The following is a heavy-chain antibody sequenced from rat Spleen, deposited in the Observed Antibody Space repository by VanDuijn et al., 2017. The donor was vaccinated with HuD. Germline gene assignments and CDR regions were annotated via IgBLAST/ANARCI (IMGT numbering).Heavy chain of an antibody. CDR3: ARQNWPYYFDY. D-gene: IGHD3-6*01. V-gene: IGHV5-29*01. CDR2: ISYDGSST. CDR1: GFTFSNYY. J-gene: IGHJ2*01. Sequence: EVQLVESGGDLVQPGRSLKLSCAASGFTFSNYYMAWVRQAPTKGLEWVATISYDGSSTFHLDSVNGRFTISRDNAKSTLYLQMDSLRSEDTATYYCARQNWPYYFDYWGQGVMVTVSS.